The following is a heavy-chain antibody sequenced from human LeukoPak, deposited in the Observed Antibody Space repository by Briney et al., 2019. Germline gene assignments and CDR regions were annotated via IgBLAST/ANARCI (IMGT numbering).Heavy chain of an antibody. Sequence: SGGSLRLSCAASGFTFSSYAISWVRQAPGQGLEWMGGIIPIFGTANYAQKFQGRVTITADESTSTAYMELSSLRSEDTAVYYCAIRWYCSSTSCYDYYGMDVWGQGTTVTVSS. CDR3: AIRWYCSSTSCYDYYGMDV. J-gene: IGHJ6*02. CDR2: IIPIFGTA. CDR1: GFTFSSYA. V-gene: IGHV1-69*01. D-gene: IGHD2-2*01.